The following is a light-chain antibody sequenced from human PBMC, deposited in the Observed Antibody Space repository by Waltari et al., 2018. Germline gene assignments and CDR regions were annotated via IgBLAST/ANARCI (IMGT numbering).Light chain of an antibody. CDR2: GKN. J-gene: IGLJ3*02. CDR3: NSRDTSGYHWV. Sequence: SSELTQDPPVSVALGQTVTITCQGDSLTTYYARWYQQKPGQAPVLVIYGKNNRPSGSPDRFSVSASGTTTSLTITGAQAEDEADYYCNSRDTSGYHWVFGGGTKLTVL. V-gene: IGLV3-19*01. CDR1: SLTTYY.